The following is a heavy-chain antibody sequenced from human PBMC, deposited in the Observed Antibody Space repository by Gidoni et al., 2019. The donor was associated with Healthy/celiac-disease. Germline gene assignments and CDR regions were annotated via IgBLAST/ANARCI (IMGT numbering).Heavy chain of an antibody. V-gene: IGHV5-10-1*01. CDR2: IDPSDSYT. CDR3: ARHNGDYLRVDWFDP. D-gene: IGHD4-17*01. J-gene: IGHJ5*02. Sequence: ISWVRQMPGKGLEWMGRIDPSDSYTNYSPSFQGHVTISADKSISTAYLQWSSLKASDTAMYYCARHNGDYLRVDWFDPWGQGTLVTVSS.